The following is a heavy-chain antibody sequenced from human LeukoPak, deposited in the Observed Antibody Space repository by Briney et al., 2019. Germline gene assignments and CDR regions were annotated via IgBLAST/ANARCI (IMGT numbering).Heavy chain of an antibody. CDR1: GFTFSSYS. CDR2: ISSSSNYI. Sequence: GGSLRLSCAASGFTFSSYSMNWVRQAPGKGLEWVSSISSSSNYIYYADSVKGRFTISRDYAKNSLYLQMNSLRAEDAAVYYCARDDRYSYGYYFDYWGQGTLVTVSS. CDR3: ARDDRYSYGYYFDY. J-gene: IGHJ4*02. V-gene: IGHV3-21*01. D-gene: IGHD5-18*01.